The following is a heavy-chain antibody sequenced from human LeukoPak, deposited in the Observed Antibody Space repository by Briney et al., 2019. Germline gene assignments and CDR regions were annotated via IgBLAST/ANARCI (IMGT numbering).Heavy chain of an antibody. D-gene: IGHD2-15*01. CDR2: INPNSGGT. CDR1: GYTLTAYY. V-gene: IGHV1-2*06. Sequence: GASVKVSCKASGYTLTAYYIYWVRQAPGQGLEWMGRINPNSGGTDYAQNFQGRVTMTRDTSISTAYMELSRLRSDDTPVYYCARGYCSGGTCYLVENWLDPWGQGTLVTVSS. CDR3: ARGYCSGGTCYLVENWLDP. J-gene: IGHJ5*02.